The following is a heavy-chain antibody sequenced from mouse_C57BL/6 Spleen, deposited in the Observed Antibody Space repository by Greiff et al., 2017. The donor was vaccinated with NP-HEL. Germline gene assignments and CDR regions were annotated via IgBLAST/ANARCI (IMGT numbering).Heavy chain of an antibody. D-gene: IGHD5-5*01. J-gene: IGHJ2*01. CDR1: GFTFSDYY. Sequence: EVKLVESEGGLVQPGRSMKLSCTASGFTFSDYYMAWVRQVPEKGLEWVANINYDGSSTYYLDSLKSRFIISRDNAKNILYLQMSSLKSEDTATYYCARLPFDYWGQGTTLTVSS. CDR2: INYDGSST. V-gene: IGHV5-16*01. CDR3: ARLPFDY.